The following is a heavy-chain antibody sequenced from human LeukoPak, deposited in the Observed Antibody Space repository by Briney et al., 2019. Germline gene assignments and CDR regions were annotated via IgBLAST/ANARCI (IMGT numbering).Heavy chain of an antibody. CDR2: ISAYNGNT. V-gene: IGHV1-18*01. CDR1: GYTFTSYG. CDR3: ARDQIPVRYGSGSRAAYYYYGMDV. Sequence: ASVKVSCKASGYTFTSYGISWVRQAPGQGLEWMGWISAYNGNTNYAQRLQGRVTMTTDTSTSTAYMELRSLRSDDTAEYYCARDQIPVRYGSGSRAAYYYYGMDVWGQGTTVTVSS. J-gene: IGHJ6*02. D-gene: IGHD3-10*01.